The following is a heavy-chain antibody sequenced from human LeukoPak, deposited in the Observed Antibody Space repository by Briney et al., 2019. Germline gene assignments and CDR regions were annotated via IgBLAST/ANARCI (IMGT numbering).Heavy chain of an antibody. CDR2: LYYSGST. V-gene: IGHV4-59*01. Sequence: PSETLSLNGTGSGGSINSYYWIWMRQPPGQELEGFGNLYYSGSTNYNPSLKGRVTISEDTSKNQFSLKLNSVTAADTAVYYCARSLQYGNNNYYYYGMDVWGQGTTVTVSS. D-gene: IGHD2/OR15-2a*01. CDR1: GGSINSYY. J-gene: IGHJ6*02. CDR3: ARSLQYGNNNYYYYGMDV.